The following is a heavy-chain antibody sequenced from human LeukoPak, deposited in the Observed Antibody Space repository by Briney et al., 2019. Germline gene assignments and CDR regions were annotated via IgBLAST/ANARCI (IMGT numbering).Heavy chain of an antibody. J-gene: IGHJ4*02. CDR3: GILPPGY. Sequence: GGSLRLSCATSGFIFSTYEMNWVRQAPGKGLEWVAHISRSGTALYYADSVKGRFTISRDNARNSLDLQMNSLRAEDTAVYYCGILPPGYWGQGTLVTVSS. CDR2: ISRSGTAL. CDR1: GFIFSTYE. V-gene: IGHV3-48*03. D-gene: IGHD2-8*02.